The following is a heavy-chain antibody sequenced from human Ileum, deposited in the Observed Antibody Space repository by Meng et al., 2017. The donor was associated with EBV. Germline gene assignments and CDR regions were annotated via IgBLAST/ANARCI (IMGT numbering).Heavy chain of an antibody. CDR2: ITHSGST. CDR1: GGSFNGYY. Sequence: QRQLYQGGPGLFKPPVTLALTCGVYGGSFNGYYCTWIRQPPGKGLESIGEITHSGSTNYNPSLKSRVIISVDTSKNQFSLNLSSVTAADTAVYYCARGVYGPTTRGREYFIHWGRGTLVTVSS. V-gene: IGHV4-34*01. CDR3: ARGVYGPTTRGREYFIH. J-gene: IGHJ1*01. D-gene: IGHD2-8*01.